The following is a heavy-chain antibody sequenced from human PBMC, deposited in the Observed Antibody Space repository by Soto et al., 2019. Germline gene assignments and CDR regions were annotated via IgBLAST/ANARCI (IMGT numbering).Heavy chain of an antibody. CDR1: GGSISSGGYY. Sequence: SETLSLTCTVSGGSISSGGYYWSWIRQHPGKGLEWIGYIYYSGSTYYNPSLKSRVTISVDTSKNQFSLKLSSVTAADTAVYYCARDSYSCFDPWGQGTLVTVSS. CDR3: ARDSYSCFDP. J-gene: IGHJ5*02. CDR2: IYYSGST. V-gene: IGHV4-31*03.